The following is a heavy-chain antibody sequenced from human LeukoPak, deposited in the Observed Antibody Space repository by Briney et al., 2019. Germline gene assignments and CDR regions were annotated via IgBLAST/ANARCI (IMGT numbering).Heavy chain of an antibody. V-gene: IGHV3-74*01. CDR2: IDSDGSIT. J-gene: IGHJ4*02. Sequence: GVSLRLSCAASGFSFSSFWMHWVRQPPGKWLVWVSRIDSDGSITTYADSVKGRFTISRDNAKNTVYLQINSLRAEDTAVYYCATLKSFGYDYWGQGVLVTVSS. CDR3: ATLKSFGYDY. CDR1: GFSFSSFW. D-gene: IGHD5-18*01.